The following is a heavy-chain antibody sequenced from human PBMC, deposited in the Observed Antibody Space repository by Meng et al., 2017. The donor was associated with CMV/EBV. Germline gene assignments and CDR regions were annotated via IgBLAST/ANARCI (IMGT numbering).Heavy chain of an antibody. CDR1: GGSFSGYY. V-gene: IGHV4-34*01. CDR3: ARGLIAVAGIDYFDY. J-gene: IGHJ4*02. CDR2: INHSGST. D-gene: IGHD6-19*01. Sequence: SETLSLTCAAYGGSFSGYYWSRIRQPPGKGLEWIGEINHSGSTNYNPSLKSRVTISVDTSKNQFSLKLSSVTAADTAVYYCARGLIAVAGIDYFDYWGQGTLVTVSS.